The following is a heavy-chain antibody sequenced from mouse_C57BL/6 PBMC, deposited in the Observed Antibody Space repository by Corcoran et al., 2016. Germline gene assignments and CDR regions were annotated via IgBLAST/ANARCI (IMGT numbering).Heavy chain of an antibody. CDR3: ATSTVSSGGYAMDY. V-gene: IGHV1-26*01. Sequence: EVQLQQSGPELVKPGASVKISCKASGYTFTDYYMNWVKQSHGKSLEWIGDINPNNGGTSYNQKFKGKATLTVDKSSSTAYMELRSLTSEDSAVYYWATSTVSSGGYAMDYWGQGTSVTVSS. J-gene: IGHJ4*01. CDR2: INPNNGGT. CDR1: GYTFTDYY. D-gene: IGHD1-1*01.